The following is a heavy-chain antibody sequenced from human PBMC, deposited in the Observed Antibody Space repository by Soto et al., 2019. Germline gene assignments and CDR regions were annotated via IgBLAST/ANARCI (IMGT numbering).Heavy chain of an antibody. Sequence: GGSLRLSCAASGFTFSSHAMHWVRQAPGKGLEWVAVISYDGGNKYYADSVKGRFTISRDTSKNTVSLQMNSLRAEGTAVYFCARGAYCNSTSCYRCRMDVRAQGTTDTVS. CDR2: ISYDGGNK. CDR3: ARGAYCNSTSCYRCRMDV. D-gene: IGHD2-2*01. J-gene: IGHJ6*02. CDR1: GFTFSSHA. V-gene: IGHV3-30-3*01.